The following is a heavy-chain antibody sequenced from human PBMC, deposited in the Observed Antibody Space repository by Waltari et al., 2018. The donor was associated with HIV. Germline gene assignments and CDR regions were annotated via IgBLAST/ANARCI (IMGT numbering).Heavy chain of an antibody. CDR3: ARGRNYYDSSGSNYYFDY. CDR1: GGSFSGYY. V-gene: IGHV4-34*01. D-gene: IGHD3-22*01. J-gene: IGHJ4*02. CDR2: INHSGST. Sequence: QVQLQQWGAGLLKPSETLSLTCAVYGGSFSGYYWSWIRQPPGKGLEWIGEINHSGSTNYNPSLKSRVTISVDTSKNQFSLKLSSVTAADTAVYYCARGRNYYDSSGSNYYFDYWGQGTLVTVSS.